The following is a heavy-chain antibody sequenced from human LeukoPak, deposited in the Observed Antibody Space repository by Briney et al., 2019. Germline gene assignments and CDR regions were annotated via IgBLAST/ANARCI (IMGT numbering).Heavy chain of an antibody. CDR3: ARITDRTIFGEIMHGFDV. J-gene: IGHJ3*01. CDR1: GGSIISSSYY. CDR2: IYYTGST. V-gene: IGHV4-39*01. D-gene: IGHD3-3*01. Sequence: SSETLSLTCTVSGGSIISSSYYWGWIRQPPGKGLEWIGSIYYTGSTYYSPSLKSRGTISVDTSNNQFSLKLNSVTAADTAVYYCARITDRTIFGEIMHGFDVWGQGTPVTVSS.